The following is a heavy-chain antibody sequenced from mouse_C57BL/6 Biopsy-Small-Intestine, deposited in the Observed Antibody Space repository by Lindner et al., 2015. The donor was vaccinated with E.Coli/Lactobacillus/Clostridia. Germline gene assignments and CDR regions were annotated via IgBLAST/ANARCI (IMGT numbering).Heavy chain of an antibody. D-gene: IGHD2-5*01. CDR1: GFTFTTYA. CDR3: ARHCSNYPFAY. V-gene: IGHV2-6*02. CDR2: IWSDGST. J-gene: IGHJ3*01. Sequence: VQLQESGGGLVQPKGSLKLSCAASGFTFTTYAMHWVRQPPGKGLEWLAVIWSDGSTTYNSALKSRLSISKDNSKSQVFLKMNSLQTDDTAMYYCARHCSNYPFAYWGQGTLVTVSA.